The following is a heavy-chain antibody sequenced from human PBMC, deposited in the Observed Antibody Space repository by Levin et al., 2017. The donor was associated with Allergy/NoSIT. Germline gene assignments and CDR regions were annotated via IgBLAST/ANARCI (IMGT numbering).Heavy chain of an antibody. CDR2: ISDDGTKK. D-gene: IGHD2-2*01. Sequence: GGSLRLSCAASGFTFSSYGMHWVRQAPGKGLEWVAVISDDGTKKYHADSVKGRFTISRDNSKNTLYLQMNSLRTEDTAIYYCAKGSSSVTPTFDFWGQGTLVTVSS. CDR3: AKGSSSVTPTFDF. CDR1: GFTFSSYG. J-gene: IGHJ4*02. V-gene: IGHV3-30*18.